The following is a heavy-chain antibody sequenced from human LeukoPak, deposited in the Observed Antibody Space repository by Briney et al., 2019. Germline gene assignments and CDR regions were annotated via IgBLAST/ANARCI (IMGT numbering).Heavy chain of an antibody. CDR1: GYSFTTYW. J-gene: IGHJ4*02. CDR3: ARHVDILTGPRD. Sequence: GESLKISCKGSGYSFTTYWIGWVRQLPGKGLEWMGVIYPGDSDTRYSPSFQGQVTISADKSISTAYLQWSSLKASDTAMYFCARHVDILTGPRDWGQGTLVTVSS. V-gene: IGHV5-51*01. CDR2: IYPGDSDT. D-gene: IGHD3-9*01.